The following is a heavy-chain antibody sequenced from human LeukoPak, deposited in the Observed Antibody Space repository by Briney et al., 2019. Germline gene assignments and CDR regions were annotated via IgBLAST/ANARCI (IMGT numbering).Heavy chain of an antibody. Sequence: PSETLSLTCTVSGGSISRYYWSWIRQPPGKGLEWIGYIYYSGITNYNPSLKSRVTISVDTSKNQFSLKLSSVTAADTAVYYCARQRSGYDLYFDYWGQGTLVTVSS. V-gene: IGHV4-59*08. CDR1: GGSISRYY. J-gene: IGHJ4*02. D-gene: IGHD5-12*01. CDR2: IYYSGIT. CDR3: ARQRSGYDLYFDY.